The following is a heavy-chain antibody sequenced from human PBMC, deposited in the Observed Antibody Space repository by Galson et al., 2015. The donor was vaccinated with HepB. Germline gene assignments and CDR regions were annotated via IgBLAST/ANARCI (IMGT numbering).Heavy chain of an antibody. CDR3: ARDLSSSGWYRARYYYYGMDV. Sequence: SLRLSCAASGFTFSDYYMSWIRQAPGKGLEWVSYISSSSSYTNYADSVKGRFTISRDNAKNSLYLQMNSLRAEDTAVYYCARDLSSSGWYRARYYYYGMDVWGQGTTVTVSS. V-gene: IGHV3-11*06. CDR2: ISSSSSYT. D-gene: IGHD6-19*01. CDR1: GFTFSDYY. J-gene: IGHJ6*02.